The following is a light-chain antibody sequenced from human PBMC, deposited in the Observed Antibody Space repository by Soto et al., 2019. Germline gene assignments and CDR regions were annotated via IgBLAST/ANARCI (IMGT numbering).Light chain of an antibody. V-gene: IGKV3-20*01. J-gene: IGKJ4*01. CDR1: QTVRNNY. Sequence: EFVLTQSPGTLSLSKGERATLSCRASQTVRNNYLAWYQQKPGQAPRLLIYDASSRATGIPDRFSGGGSGTDFTLTISRLEPEDFAVYYCQQFSSYPLTFGGGTKVDI. CDR3: QQFSSYPLT. CDR2: DAS.